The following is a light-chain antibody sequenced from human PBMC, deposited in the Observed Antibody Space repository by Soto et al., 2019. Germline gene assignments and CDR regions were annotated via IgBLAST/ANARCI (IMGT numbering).Light chain of an antibody. CDR2: TVS. J-gene: IGKJ2*01. Sequence: DIQMTQSPSSLSASVGGRVTITCRASQSINNNLNWYQQKPGKAPKLLIHTVSSLQSGVPSRFSGSGSGTEFTLTISSLQPEDFATYSCQQSYSAPYTFGQGTKLDIK. CDR3: QQSYSAPYT. V-gene: IGKV1-39*01. CDR1: QSINNN.